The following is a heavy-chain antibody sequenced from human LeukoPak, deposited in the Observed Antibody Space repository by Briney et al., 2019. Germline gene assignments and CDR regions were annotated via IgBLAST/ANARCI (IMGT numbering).Heavy chain of an antibody. CDR3: ARQLPATDYYYMDV. CDR1: GYTFTSYD. V-gene: IGHV1-8*03. Sequence: ASVKVSCKASGYTFTSYDINWVRQATGQGLEWMGWMNPNSGNTGYAQKFQGRVTVTRNTSISTAYMELSSLRSEDTAVYYCARQLPATDYYYMDVWGKGTTVTVSS. CDR2: MNPNSGNT. D-gene: IGHD6-6*01. J-gene: IGHJ6*03.